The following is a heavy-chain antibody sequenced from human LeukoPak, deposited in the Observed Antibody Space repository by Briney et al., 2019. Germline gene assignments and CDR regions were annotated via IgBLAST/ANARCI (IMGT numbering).Heavy chain of an antibody. CDR3: ARDGSYYGY. CDR2: IKHDEREE. V-gene: IGHV3-7*01. J-gene: IGHJ4*02. D-gene: IGHD1-26*01. Sequence: GGSLRLSCVASGFPFSSYWMTWVRQAPGKGLEWVASIKHDEREEYYADSVKGRFSMSRDNGKNSLYLQMNSLRGEDTAVYYCARDGSYYGYWGQGTLVTVSS. CDR1: GFPFSSYW.